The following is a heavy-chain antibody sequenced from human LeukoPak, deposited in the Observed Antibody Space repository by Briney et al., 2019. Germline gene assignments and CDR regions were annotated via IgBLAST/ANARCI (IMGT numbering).Heavy chain of an antibody. V-gene: IGHV3-23*01. CDR2: IYGSGDRV. D-gene: IGHD6-19*01. CDR3: AKDVAPDSGWDLDY. Sequence: GGSLRLSCAASGFTFSTYSMSWVRQAPGKGLEWVSSIYGSGDRVLQADSVKGRFTISRDNSKNTLYLQMNSLRVEDTAVYYCAKDVAPDSGWDLDYWGRGTLVTVSS. J-gene: IGHJ4*02. CDR1: GFTFSTYS.